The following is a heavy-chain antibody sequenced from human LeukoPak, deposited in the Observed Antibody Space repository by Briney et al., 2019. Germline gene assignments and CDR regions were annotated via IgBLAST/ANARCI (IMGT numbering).Heavy chain of an antibody. V-gene: IGHV3-30*18. CDR1: EFTFSDYD. CDR2: ISYDGNSK. Sequence: GGSLRLSCAASEFTFSDYDMHWVRQAPGKGLEWVSVISYDGNSKYYADSVKGRFTISRDNSKNTLYLQMNSLRAEDTAVYHCAKSGCSNTNCYLNYWGRGTLVTVSS. D-gene: IGHD2-2*01. CDR3: AKSGCSNTNCYLNY. J-gene: IGHJ4*02.